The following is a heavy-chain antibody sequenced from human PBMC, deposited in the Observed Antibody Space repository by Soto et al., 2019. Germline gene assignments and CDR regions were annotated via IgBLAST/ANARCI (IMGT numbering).Heavy chain of an antibody. CDR2: ISWDGGST. Sequence: GGSLRLSCAASGFTFDDYAMHWVRQAPGKGLEWVSLISWDGGSTYYADSVKGRFTISRDNSKNSLYLQMNSLRAEDTALYYCAKDMEPVQGSGSYSYYCGMDVWGQGTTVTVSS. V-gene: IGHV3-43D*03. CDR3: AKDMEPVQGSGSYSYYCGMDV. D-gene: IGHD3-10*01. J-gene: IGHJ6*02. CDR1: GFTFDDYA.